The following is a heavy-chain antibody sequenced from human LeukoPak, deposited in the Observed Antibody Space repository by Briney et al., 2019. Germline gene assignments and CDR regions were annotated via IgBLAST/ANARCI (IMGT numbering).Heavy chain of an antibody. V-gene: IGHV3-7*01. D-gene: IGHD6-13*01. Sequence: GGSLRLSCAASGFTFSSYWMSWVRQAPGKGLEWVANIKLDGSEKYYVDSVKGRFTISRDNAKNSLYLQMNSLRAEDTAVYYCASTIAAATSNWFDPWGQGTLVTVSS. CDR3: ASTIAAATSNWFDP. CDR2: IKLDGSEK. J-gene: IGHJ5*02. CDR1: GFTFSSYW.